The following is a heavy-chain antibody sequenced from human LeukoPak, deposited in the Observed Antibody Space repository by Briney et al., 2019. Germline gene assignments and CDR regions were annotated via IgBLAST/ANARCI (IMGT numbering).Heavy chain of an antibody. Sequence: PSETLSLTCAVYGGSFSGYYWSWVRQAPGKGLVWVSRINSDGSITNYADSVKGRFTISRDNAKNTLYLQMSSLRAEDTAVYYCAKIDAYWGQGTLVTVSS. CDR3: AKIDAY. CDR2: INSDGSIT. V-gene: IGHV3-74*01. J-gene: IGHJ4*02. CDR1: GGSFSGYY.